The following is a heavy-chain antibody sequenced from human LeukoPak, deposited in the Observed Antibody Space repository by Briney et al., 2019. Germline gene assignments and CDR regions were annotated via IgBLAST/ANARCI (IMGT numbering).Heavy chain of an antibody. CDR1: GFTFSSYT. D-gene: IGHD5-18*01. V-gene: IGHV3-21*01. Sequence: GGSLRLSCAASGFTFSSYTMIWVRLAPGKGLEWVSSISSSSTYIYYADSVKGRFTISRDNARNSLYLQMNSLRAEDTAVYYCARIVDTTMIIHYYYMDVWGKGTTVTVSS. CDR3: ARIVDTTMIIHYYYMDV. J-gene: IGHJ6*03. CDR2: ISSSSTYI.